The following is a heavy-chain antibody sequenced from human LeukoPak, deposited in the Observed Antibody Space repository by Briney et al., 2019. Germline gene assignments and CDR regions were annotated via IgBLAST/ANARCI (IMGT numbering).Heavy chain of an antibody. CDR1: GFTFSSYG. V-gene: IGHV3-30*02. Sequence: GGSLRLSCAASGFTFSSYGMHWVRQAPGKGLEWVAFIRYDGSNKYYADSVKGRFTISRGNSKNTLYLQMNSLRAEDTAVYYCAKDSAIYCSSTSCDVFDYWGQGTLVTVSS. D-gene: IGHD2-2*01. CDR3: AKDSAIYCSSTSCDVFDY. CDR2: IRYDGSNK. J-gene: IGHJ4*02.